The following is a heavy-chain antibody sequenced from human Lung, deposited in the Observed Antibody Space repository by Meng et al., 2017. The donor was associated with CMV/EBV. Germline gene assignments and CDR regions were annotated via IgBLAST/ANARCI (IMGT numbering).Heavy chain of an antibody. CDR1: GLTFSSYG. CDR3: ATDTGSH. CDR2: LNQDGSQK. D-gene: IGHD3-10*01. J-gene: IGHJ4*02. Sequence: GGSXRLSCAASGLTFSSYGMSWVRQAPGKGLEWVATLNQDGSQKYYVDSVKGRFTVSKDNAKNSLSLQMSSLRVEDTAVYYCATDTGSHWGQGTLVTVSS. V-gene: IGHV3-7*01.